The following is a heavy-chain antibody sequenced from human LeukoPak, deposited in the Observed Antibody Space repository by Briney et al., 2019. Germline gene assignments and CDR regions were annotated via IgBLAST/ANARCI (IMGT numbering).Heavy chain of an antibody. CDR3: ARGPKLGFLEFFPGY. V-gene: IGHV1-8*01. J-gene: IGHJ4*02. CDR2: MNPNSGNT. Sequence: GASVKVSCKASGYTFTSYDINWVRQATGQGLEWMGWMNPNSGNTGYAQKLQGRVTMTTDTSTSTAYMELRSLRSDDTAVYYCARGPKLGFLEFFPGYWGQGTLVTVSS. CDR1: GYTFTSYD. D-gene: IGHD3-3*01.